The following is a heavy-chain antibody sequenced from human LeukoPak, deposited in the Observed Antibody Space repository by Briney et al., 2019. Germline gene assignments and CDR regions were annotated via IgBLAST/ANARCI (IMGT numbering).Heavy chain of an antibody. V-gene: IGHV3-66*04. Sequence: GGSLRLSCAASGFTVSSNYMIWVRQAPGKGLEWVSVIYSGGSTYYADSVKGRFTISRDNSKNTLYLQMNSLTAEDTAVYYCARHYYGSGSYFVWGQGTLVTVSS. D-gene: IGHD3-10*01. J-gene: IGHJ4*02. CDR2: IYSGGST. CDR1: GFTVSSNY. CDR3: ARHYYGSGSYFV.